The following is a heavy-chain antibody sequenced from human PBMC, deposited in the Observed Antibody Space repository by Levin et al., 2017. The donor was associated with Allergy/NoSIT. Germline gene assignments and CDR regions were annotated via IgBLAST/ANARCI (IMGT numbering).Heavy chain of an antibody. Sequence: GESLKISCAGSGFTFSTYGMHWVRQAPGKGLEWVALITSDESHKFYADSVKGRFTISRDNSKNMLFLQMNSLGADDTALYYCASRGDMDIWGQGTAVIVS. CDR2: ITSDESHK. CDR3: ASRGDMDI. J-gene: IGHJ6*02. CDR1: GFTFSTYG. V-gene: IGHV3-30*03.